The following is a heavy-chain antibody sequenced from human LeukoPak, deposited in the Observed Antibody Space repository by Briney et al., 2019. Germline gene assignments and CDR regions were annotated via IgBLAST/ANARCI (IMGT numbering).Heavy chain of an antibody. V-gene: IGHV3-33*01. J-gene: IGHJ6*02. Sequence: GGSLRLSCAASGFTFRNYGMNWVRQAPGKGLEWVTIIWYDGSNKYYADSVKGRFIISRDNSKNTLYLQMNSLRAEDTAVYYCAREDVSRSGSGSYYYYGMDVWGQGTTVTVSS. CDR2: IWYDGSNK. CDR1: GFTFRNYG. CDR3: AREDVSRSGSGSYYYYGMDV. D-gene: IGHD1-26*01.